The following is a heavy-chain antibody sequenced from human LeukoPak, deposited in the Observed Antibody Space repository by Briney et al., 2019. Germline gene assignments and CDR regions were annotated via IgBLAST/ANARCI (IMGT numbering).Heavy chain of an antibody. J-gene: IGHJ5*02. CDR1: GGSFSGYF. CDR2: INHSGSS. Sequence: SETLPLTCAVYGGSFSGYFWSWIRQPPWKGLVWIGEINHSGSSNYNPSLKRRVPISVDTAKNQFSLKLRSVTPADTAVDYCARGVVNGISIVVVPAAENWFDPWGQGTLVTVSS. CDR3: ARGVVNGISIVVVPAAENWFDP. V-gene: IGHV4-34*01. D-gene: IGHD2-2*01.